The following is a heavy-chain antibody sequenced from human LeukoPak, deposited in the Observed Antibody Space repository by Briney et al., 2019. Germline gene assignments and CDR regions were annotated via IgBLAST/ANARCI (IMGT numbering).Heavy chain of an antibody. CDR3: ARHPSGRMWLQQGGWFDP. D-gene: IGHD5-24*01. V-gene: IGHV4-38-2*02. CDR2: IYHSGST. J-gene: IGHJ5*02. CDR1: GYSISSGYY. Sequence: SETLSLTCTVSGYSISSGYYWGWIRQPPGKGLEWIGSIYHSGSTYYNPSLKSRVTISVDTSKNQFSLKLSSVTAADTAVYYCARHPSGRMWLQQGGWFDPWGQGTLVTVSS.